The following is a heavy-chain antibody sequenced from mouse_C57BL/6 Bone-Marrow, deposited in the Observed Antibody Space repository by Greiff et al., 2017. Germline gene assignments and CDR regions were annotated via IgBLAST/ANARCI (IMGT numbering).Heavy chain of an antibody. J-gene: IGHJ3*01. CDR2: IHPNSGST. CDR3: APNYGSSYVPFAY. Sequence: QVQLQQSGAELVKPGASVKLSCKASGYTFTSYWMHWVKQRPGQGLEWIGMIHPNSGSTNYNEKFKSKATLTVDKSSSTAYMQLSSLTSEDSAVYYCAPNYGSSYVPFAYWGQGTLVTVSA. D-gene: IGHD1-1*01. CDR1: GYTFTSYW. V-gene: IGHV1-64*01.